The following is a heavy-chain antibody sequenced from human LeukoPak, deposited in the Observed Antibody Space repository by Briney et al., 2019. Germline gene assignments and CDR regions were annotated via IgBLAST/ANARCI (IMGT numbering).Heavy chain of an antibody. Sequence: GESLRLSCAASEFSVGSNYMTWVRQAPGEGLEWGSLIYSGGITYYAYSVKGRFTISRDNSKNTLYLQMNSLRAEETAVYSCARGPSGYHNTGGQGTLVTVSS. CDR2: IYSGGIT. J-gene: IGHJ4*02. CDR1: EFSVGSNY. CDR3: ARGPSGYHNT. D-gene: IGHD5-12*01. V-gene: IGHV3-66*01.